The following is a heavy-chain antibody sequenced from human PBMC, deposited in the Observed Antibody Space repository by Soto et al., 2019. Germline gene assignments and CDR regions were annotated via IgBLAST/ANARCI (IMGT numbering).Heavy chain of an antibody. CDR1: GGSISSGGYY. CDR2: IYYSGST. D-gene: IGHD3-9*01. J-gene: IGHJ3*02. CDR3: ARDGYYDILTGPLRGAFDI. Sequence: SETLSLTCTVSGGSISSGGYYWSWIRQHPGKGLEWIGYIYYSGSTYYNPSLKSRVTISVDTSKNQFSLKLSSVTAADTAVYYCARDGYYDILTGPLRGAFDIWGQGTMVTVSS. V-gene: IGHV4-31*03.